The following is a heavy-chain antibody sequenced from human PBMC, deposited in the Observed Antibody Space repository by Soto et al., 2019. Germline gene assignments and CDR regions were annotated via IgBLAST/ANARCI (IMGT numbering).Heavy chain of an antibody. Sequence: GGSLRLSCAASGFTFSSYAMHWVRQAPGKGLEWVAVISYDGSNKYYADSVKGRFTISRDNSKNTLYLQMNSLRAEDTAVYYCARDGLVFGVVNFNWFDPWGQGTLVTVS. CDR1: GFTFSSYA. CDR3: ARDGLVFGVVNFNWFDP. D-gene: IGHD3-3*01. V-gene: IGHV3-30-3*01. CDR2: ISYDGSNK. J-gene: IGHJ5*02.